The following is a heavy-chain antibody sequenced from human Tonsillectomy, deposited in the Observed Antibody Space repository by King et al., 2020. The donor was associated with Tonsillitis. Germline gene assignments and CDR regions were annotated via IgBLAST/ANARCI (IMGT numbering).Heavy chain of an antibody. CDR2: IYYNGST. D-gene: IGHD2-2*01. CDR1: GGSISSGDSS. Sequence: QLQESGPGLVKPSQTLSLTCAVSGGSISSGDSSWSWIRQPPGKGLGWIGYIYYNGSTHYNPALKSRVTISVDTSKKQFSLRLNSVTAADTAVYYCADLPDFWGQGTLVTVSS. CDR3: ADLPDF. V-gene: IGHV4-30-4*07. J-gene: IGHJ1*01.